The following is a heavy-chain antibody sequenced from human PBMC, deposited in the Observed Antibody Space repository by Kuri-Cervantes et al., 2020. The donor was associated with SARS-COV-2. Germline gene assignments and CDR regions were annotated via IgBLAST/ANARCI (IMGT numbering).Heavy chain of an antibody. CDR2: IRYDGSNK. J-gene: IGHJ5*02. CDR3: ARDILVLGHNWFDP. V-gene: IGHV3-30*02. D-gene: IGHD2-2*01. CDR1: GFTFSSYG. Sequence: GESLKISCAASGFTFSSYGMHWVCQAPGKGLEWVAFIRYDGSNKYYADSVKGRFTISRDNAKNSLYLQMNSLRAEDTAVYYCARDILVLGHNWFDPWGQGTLVTVSS.